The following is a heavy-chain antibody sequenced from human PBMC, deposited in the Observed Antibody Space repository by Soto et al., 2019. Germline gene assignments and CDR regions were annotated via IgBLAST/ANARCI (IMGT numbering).Heavy chain of an antibody. J-gene: IGHJ6*02. Sequence: QEQLVQSGAEVKKPGSSVKVSCKASGGTFSSYAISWVRQAPGQGLEWMGGIIPISGTANYAQKFQGRVTITADESTSTAYMELISLRSEDTAVYYCARLQGSSTSLEIYYYYYYGMDVWGQGTTVTVSS. CDR1: GGTFSSYA. V-gene: IGHV1-69*01. CDR3: ARLQGSSTSLEIYYYYYYGMDV. CDR2: IIPISGTA. D-gene: IGHD2-2*01.